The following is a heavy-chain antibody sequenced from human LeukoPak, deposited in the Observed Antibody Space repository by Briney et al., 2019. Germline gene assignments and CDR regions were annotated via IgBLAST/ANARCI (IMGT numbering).Heavy chain of an antibody. J-gene: IGHJ6*03. CDR2: IYYSGST. CDR3: ARSSEGRYYYDSSGYAYYYYYMDV. CDR1: GGSISSYC. Sequence: SETLSLTCTVSGGSISSYCWSWIRQPPGKGLEWIGYIYYSGSTSYNPSLKSRVTISLDTSKNQFSLKLSSVTAADTAVYYCARSSEGRYYYDSSGYAYYYYYMDVWGKGTTVTISS. D-gene: IGHD3-22*01. V-gene: IGHV4-59*01.